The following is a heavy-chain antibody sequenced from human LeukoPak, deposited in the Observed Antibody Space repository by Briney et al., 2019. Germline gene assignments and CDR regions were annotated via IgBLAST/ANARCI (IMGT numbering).Heavy chain of an antibody. CDR3: ARDLGPRTSCYDY. CDR2: ISSSGSYI. V-gene: IGHV3-21*01. D-gene: IGHD2-2*01. J-gene: IGHJ4*02. CDR1: GFTFSSYS. Sequence: GGSLRLSCAASGFTFSSYSRNWVRQAPGKGLDWVSSISSSGSYIYYADSVKGRFTVSRDNAKNSLYLQMNSLRGEDTAVYYCARDLGPRTSCYDYWGQGALVTVSS.